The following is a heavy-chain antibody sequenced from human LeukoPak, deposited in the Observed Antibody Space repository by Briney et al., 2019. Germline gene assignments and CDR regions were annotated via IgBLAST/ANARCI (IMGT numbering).Heavy chain of an antibody. CDR3: AKDSSGYFDY. CDR1: GFTFDDYA. D-gene: IGHD2-15*01. CDR2: ISWNSGSI. Sequence: GGSLRLSCAASGFTFDDYAMHWVRQAPGKGLEWVSGISWNSGSIGYADSVKGRFTISRDNAKNSMYLQMNSLRAEDTALYYCAKDSSGYFDYWGQGTLVTVSS. V-gene: IGHV3-9*01. J-gene: IGHJ4*02.